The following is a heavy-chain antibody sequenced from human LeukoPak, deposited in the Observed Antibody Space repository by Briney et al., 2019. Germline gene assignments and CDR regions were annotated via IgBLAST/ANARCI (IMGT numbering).Heavy chain of an antibody. Sequence: GGSLRLSCAASGFTFSDYGMHWVRQAPGKGLEWVAFIRFDGSYKYYADSVKGRFTISRDNAKNSLYLQMNSLRAEDTAVYYCARGGQPYYYYYMDVWGKGTTVTVSS. CDR2: IRFDGSYK. CDR3: ARGGQPYYYYYMDV. CDR1: GFTFSDYG. J-gene: IGHJ6*03. V-gene: IGHV3-30*02.